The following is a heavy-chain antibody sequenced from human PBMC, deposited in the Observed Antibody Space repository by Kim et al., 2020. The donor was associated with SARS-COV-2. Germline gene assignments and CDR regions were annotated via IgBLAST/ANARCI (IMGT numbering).Heavy chain of an antibody. CDR2: ISSSSSYT. CDR3: ARVGYDYVWGSYRDYYYYYGMDV. V-gene: IGHV3-11*05. J-gene: IGHJ6*02. Sequence: GGSLRLSCAASGFTFSDYYMSWIRQAPGKGVEWVSYISSSSSYTNYADSVKGRFTISRDNAKNSLYLQMNSLRAEDTAVYYCARVGYDYVWGSYRDYYYYYGMDVWGQGTTVTVSS. D-gene: IGHD3-16*02. CDR1: GFTFSDYY.